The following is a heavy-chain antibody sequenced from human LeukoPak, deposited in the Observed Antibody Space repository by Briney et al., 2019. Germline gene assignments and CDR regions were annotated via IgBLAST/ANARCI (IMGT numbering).Heavy chain of an antibody. CDR3: ATKTYGYCSSTSCYGQDYYYYYMAV. V-gene: IGHV3-21*01. Sequence: GGSLRLSCEASGFTFSSYSMNWVRQAPGKGLEWVSSISSSSSYIYYADSGKGRFTISRDNAKNSLYLQMNSLRAEDTAVYYCATKTYGYCSSTSCYGQDYYYYYMAVWGKGTTVTVSS. J-gene: IGHJ6*03. D-gene: IGHD2-2*01. CDR2: ISSSSSYI. CDR1: GFTFSSYS.